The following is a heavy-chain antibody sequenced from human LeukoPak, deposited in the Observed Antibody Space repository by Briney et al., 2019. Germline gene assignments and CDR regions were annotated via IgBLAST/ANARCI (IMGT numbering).Heavy chain of an antibody. CDR2: IIPIFGTA. Sequence: VASVKVSCKASGGTFSSYAISWVRQAPGQGLEWMGGIIPIFGTANYAQKFQGRVTFTADKSTSTAYMELSSLRSEDTAVYYCASAGPLLWFGEAWFDPWGQGTLVTVSS. J-gene: IGHJ5*02. V-gene: IGHV1-69*06. CDR1: GGTFSSYA. CDR3: ASAGPLLWFGEAWFDP. D-gene: IGHD3-10*01.